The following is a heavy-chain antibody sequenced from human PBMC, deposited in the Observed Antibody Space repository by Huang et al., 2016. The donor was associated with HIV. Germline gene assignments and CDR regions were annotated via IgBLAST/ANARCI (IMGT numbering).Heavy chain of an antibody. V-gene: IGHV3-48*01. Sequence: EVQLMESGGGLVQPGGSLRLSCAASGFTFSTYNMNWVRKAPGKGLEWVSDITSSSSSIYYADSVKCRFTISRDNAKNSLYLQMNSLRAEDTAVYYCARFGSYYYGSGSYLDAFDIWGQGTMVTVSS. CDR3: ARFGSYYYGSGSYLDAFDI. CDR1: GFTFSTYN. CDR2: ITSSSSSI. D-gene: IGHD3-10*01. J-gene: IGHJ3*02.